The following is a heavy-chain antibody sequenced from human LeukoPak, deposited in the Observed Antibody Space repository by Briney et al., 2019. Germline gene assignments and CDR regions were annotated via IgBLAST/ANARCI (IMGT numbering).Heavy chain of an antibody. CDR3: ARIGYSSSSLDY. Sequence: GGSLRLSCAASGFTFSNYWMTWVRQAPGKGLEWVANIKEDGSIKYYVDSLKGRFSISRDNGENSLYLQMNTLGAEDTAVYYCARIGYSSSSLDYWGQGTLVTVSS. V-gene: IGHV3-7*03. CDR2: IKEDGSIK. CDR1: GFTFSNYW. J-gene: IGHJ4*02. D-gene: IGHD6-6*01.